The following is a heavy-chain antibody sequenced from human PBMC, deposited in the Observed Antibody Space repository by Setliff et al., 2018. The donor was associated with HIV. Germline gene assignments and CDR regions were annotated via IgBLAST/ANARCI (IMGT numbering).Heavy chain of an antibody. V-gene: IGHV3-15*01. CDR1: GFILSEDW. J-gene: IGHJ4*02. D-gene: IGHD3-16*01. Sequence: ESLKISCAVSGFILSEDWMSWVRQAPGKGLEWLGRIKSKRDCGTIDYTAPVKGRFTISRDDSKNTLYLEMNNLKTEDTAVYYCTTDRFVWGQGTLVTVSS. CDR2: IKSKRDCGTI. CDR3: TTDRFV.